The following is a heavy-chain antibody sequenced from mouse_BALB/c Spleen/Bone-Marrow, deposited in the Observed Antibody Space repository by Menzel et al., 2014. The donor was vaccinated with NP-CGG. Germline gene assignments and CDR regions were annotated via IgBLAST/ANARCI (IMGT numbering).Heavy chain of an antibody. CDR3: VRRYYGPYVMDN. J-gene: IGHJ4*01. CDR2: INPNNGGT. D-gene: IGHD1-2*01. V-gene: IGHV1-18*01. CDR1: GYTFTEYT. Sequence: EVKLMESGPELVKPGASVKISCKPSGYTFTEYTMHWVKQSQGKSLEWIGGINPNNGGTSYNQKFKGKATLTVDKSSSTVYMELRSLTSEDSAAYYCVRRYYGPYVMDNWGQGTSVTVSS.